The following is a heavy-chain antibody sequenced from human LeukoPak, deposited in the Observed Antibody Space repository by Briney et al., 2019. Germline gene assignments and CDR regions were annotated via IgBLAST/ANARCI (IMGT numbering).Heavy chain of an antibody. CDR2: ISSSSSTI. V-gene: IGHV3-48*01. CDR1: GFTFSSYS. Sequence: GGSLRLSCAASGFTFSSYSMNWVRQAPGKGLEWVSYISSSSSTIYYADSVKGRFTISRDNAKNSLYLQMNSLRAEDTAVYYRATQLELRIFDYWGQGTLVTVSS. D-gene: IGHD1-7*01. J-gene: IGHJ4*02. CDR3: ATQLELRIFDY.